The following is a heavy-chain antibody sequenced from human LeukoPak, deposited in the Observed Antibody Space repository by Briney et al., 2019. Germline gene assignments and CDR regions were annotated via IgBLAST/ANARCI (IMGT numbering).Heavy chain of an antibody. CDR1: GGSINSYY. Sequence: PSETLSLTCTVSGGSINSYYWSWIRQPPGKGLEWIGYIYYSGSTNYNPSLKSRVTISVDTSKNQFSLKLSSVTAADTAVYYCAGGEYDSSGYYTLLDYWGQGTLVTVSS. J-gene: IGHJ4*02. CDR3: AGGEYDSSGYYTLLDY. D-gene: IGHD3-22*01. CDR2: IYYSGST. V-gene: IGHV4-59*01.